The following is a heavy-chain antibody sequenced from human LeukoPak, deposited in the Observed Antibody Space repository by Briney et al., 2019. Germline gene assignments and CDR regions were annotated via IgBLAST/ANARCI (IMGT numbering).Heavy chain of an antibody. Sequence: ASAKVSCKASGYTFTGYYMHWVRQAPGQGLEWMGWINPNSSGTNYAQKFQGRVTMTRDTSISTAYMELSRLRSDDTAVYYCARAVLEWPYNWFDPWGQGTLVTVSS. CDR2: INPNSSGT. CDR3: ARAVLEWPYNWFDP. V-gene: IGHV1-2*02. D-gene: IGHD3-3*01. J-gene: IGHJ5*02. CDR1: GYTFTGYY.